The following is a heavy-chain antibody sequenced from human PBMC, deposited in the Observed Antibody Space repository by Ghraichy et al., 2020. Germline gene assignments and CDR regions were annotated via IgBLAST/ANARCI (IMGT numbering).Heavy chain of an antibody. CDR1: GDSVSGNSVA. Sequence: SQTLSLTCAISGDSVSGNSVAWNWLRQSPLRGLEWLGRTYYRSKWCHDYAVSVKSRITINPDASRNQFSLQLDSVTPEDTAVYYCARASVGTFDFWGQGALVTVSS. V-gene: IGHV6-1*01. CDR2: TYYRSKWCH. D-gene: IGHD6-13*01. CDR3: ARASVGTFDF. J-gene: IGHJ4*02.